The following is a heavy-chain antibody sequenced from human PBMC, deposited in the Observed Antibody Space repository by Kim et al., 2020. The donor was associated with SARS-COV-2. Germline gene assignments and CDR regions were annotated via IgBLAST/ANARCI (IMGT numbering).Heavy chain of an antibody. V-gene: IGHV1-18*01. CDR1: GYTFTSYG. D-gene: IGHD1-7*01. CDR2: ISAYNGNT. CDR3: ARDLRGGTTRIVSHY. Sequence: ASVKVSCKASGYTFTSYGISWVRQAPGQGLEWMGWISAYNGNTNYAQKLQGRVTMTTDTSTSTAYMELRSLRSDDTAVYYCARDLRGGTTRIVSHYWGQGTLVTVSS. J-gene: IGHJ4*02.